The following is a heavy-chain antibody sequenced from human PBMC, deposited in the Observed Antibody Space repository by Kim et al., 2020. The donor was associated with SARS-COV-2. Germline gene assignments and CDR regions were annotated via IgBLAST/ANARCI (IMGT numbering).Heavy chain of an antibody. Sequence: SVKVSCKASGGTFSSYAISWVRQAPGQGLEWMGGIIPIFGTANYAQKFQGRVTITADESTSTAYMELSSLRSEDTAVYYCARVGGGYCSGGSCRHDSWGQGTLVTVSS. V-gene: IGHV1-69*13. CDR1: GGTFSSYA. CDR3: ARVGGGYCSGGSCRHDS. J-gene: IGHJ4*02. CDR2: IIPIFGTA. D-gene: IGHD2-15*01.